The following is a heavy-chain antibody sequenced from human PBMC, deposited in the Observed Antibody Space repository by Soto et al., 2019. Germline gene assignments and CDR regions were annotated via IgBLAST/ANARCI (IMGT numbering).Heavy chain of an antibody. CDR2: VKTKAEGATT. CDR1: GFPFTTVW. Sequence: EVQLVESGGGLVKPGETLRLSCVASGFPFTTVWMNWVRQAPGKGPEWLGRVKTKAEGATTDYAAPAKGRFTILRDDSINTVYLQMTSLRIEDTALYYCTSRIRTNNDTWGQGTLVTVSS. V-gene: IGHV3-15*07. J-gene: IGHJ5*02. D-gene: IGHD1-1*01. CDR3: TSRIRTNNDT.